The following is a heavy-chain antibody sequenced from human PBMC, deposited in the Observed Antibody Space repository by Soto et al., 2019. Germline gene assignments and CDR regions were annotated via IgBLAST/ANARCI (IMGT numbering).Heavy chain of an antibody. CDR2: IRNRANSHTT. CDR3: ATLERIVGGTWDY. J-gene: IGHJ4*02. CDR1: GFTFSDHY. V-gene: IGHV3-72*01. Sequence: EVQLVESGGGLVQPGGSLRLSCAASGFTFSDHYMDWVRQSPGKGQEWVGRIRNRANSHTTVYAASVKGRFTISRDDSKNSVFLEMNSLKTEDTAVYYCATLERIVGGTWDYWGQGTLVTVSS. D-gene: IGHD1-26*01.